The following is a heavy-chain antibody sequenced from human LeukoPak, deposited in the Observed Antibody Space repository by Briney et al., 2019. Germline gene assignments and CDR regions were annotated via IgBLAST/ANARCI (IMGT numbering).Heavy chain of an antibody. CDR1: GGSISSYY. D-gene: IGHD1-26*01. V-gene: IGHV4-59*01. CDR3: ASAAGGSYYDY. Sequence: SETLSLTCTVSGGSISSYYWSWIRQPPGKGLEWIGYIYYSGSTNYNPSLKSRVTISVKTSKNQFSLKLSSVTAADTAVYYCASAAGGSYYDYWGQGTLVTVSS. J-gene: IGHJ4*02. CDR2: IYYSGST.